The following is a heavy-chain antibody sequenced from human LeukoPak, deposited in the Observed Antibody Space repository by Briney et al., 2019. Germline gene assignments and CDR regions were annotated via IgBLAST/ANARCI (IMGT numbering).Heavy chain of an antibody. CDR2: IYVSGST. V-gene: IGHV4-4*07. D-gene: IGHD2-2*01. CDR1: GGSISTTY. J-gene: IGHJ4*02. CDR3: ARDLAQGYCSSSSCSSPLFDY. Sequence: ETLSLTCSVSGGSISTTYWSWIRQPAGKGLEWIGRIYVSGSTRYHPSLRSRVTMSIDMSKNQFSLTLSSVTAADTAVYYCARDLAQGYCSSSSCSSPLFDYWGQGTQVTVSS.